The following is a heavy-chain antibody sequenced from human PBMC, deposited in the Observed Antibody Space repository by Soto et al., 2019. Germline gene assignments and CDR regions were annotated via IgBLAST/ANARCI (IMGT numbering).Heavy chain of an antibody. CDR1: GFTFSSYW. CDR3: AVAVAGLTAIGY. V-gene: IGHV3-74*01. D-gene: IGHD6-19*01. J-gene: IGHJ4*02. CDR2: INSDGSST. Sequence: EVQLVESGGGLVQPGGSLRLSCAASGFTFSSYWMHWVRQAPGKGLVWVSRINSDGSSTSYADSVKGRFTISRDNAKNTLYLQMNRLRAEDTAVYYWAVAVAGLTAIGYWGQGTLVTVSS.